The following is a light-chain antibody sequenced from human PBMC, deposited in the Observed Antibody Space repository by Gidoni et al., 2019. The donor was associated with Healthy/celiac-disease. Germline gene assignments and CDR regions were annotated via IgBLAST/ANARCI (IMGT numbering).Light chain of an antibody. CDR1: QVISSW. CDR2: AAS. Sequence: DIQLTQSPSSVSASVGDRVTITCRASQVISSWLAWYQQKPGKAPKLLIYAASSLQSGVPSRFSGSGSGTDFTLTISSLQPEDVATYYCQQANSCPPITFGQGTRLEIK. J-gene: IGKJ5*01. V-gene: IGKV1-12*01. CDR3: QQANSCPPIT.